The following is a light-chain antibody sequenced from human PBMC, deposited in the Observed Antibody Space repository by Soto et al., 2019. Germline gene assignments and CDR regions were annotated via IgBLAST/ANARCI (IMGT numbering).Light chain of an antibody. J-gene: IGLJ1*01. Sequence: QSALTQPPSASGSPGQSVTMSCTGTGSDVGGYNYVSWYQQHPGKAPKLIIYEVSKRPSGVPDRFSGSKSGNTASLTVSGLQAEDEADYYCSSYAGSNTHYVFGSGTNVTVL. CDR2: EVS. V-gene: IGLV2-8*01. CDR3: SSYAGSNTHYV. CDR1: GSDVGGYNY.